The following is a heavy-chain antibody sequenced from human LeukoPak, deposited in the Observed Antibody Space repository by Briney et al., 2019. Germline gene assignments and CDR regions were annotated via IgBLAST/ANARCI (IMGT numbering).Heavy chain of an antibody. J-gene: IGHJ5*02. CDR2: ISPSGSST. Sequence: ASVKVSCKASGYIFTSYYMYWVRQAPGQGLEWIGIISPSGSSTTYAQKFQGRVTMTRDMSTSTVYMELSSLRSEDTAVYYCARATWIDNWFDPWGQGTLVTVSS. CDR1: GYIFTSYY. V-gene: IGHV1-46*01. D-gene: IGHD1-1*01. CDR3: ARATWIDNWFDP.